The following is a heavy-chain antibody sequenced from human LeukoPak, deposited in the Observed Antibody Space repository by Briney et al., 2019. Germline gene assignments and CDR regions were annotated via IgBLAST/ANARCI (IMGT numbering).Heavy chain of an antibody. CDR3: ARHQKDWETAFDY. D-gene: IGHD5-18*01. CDR2: IYYSGST. CDR1: GGSISSYY. V-gene: IGHV4-59*08. Sequence: PSETLSLTCTVSGGSISSYYWSWIRQPPGKGLEWIGYIYYSGSTNYNPSLKSRVTISVDTSKNQFSLKLSSVTAADTAVYYCARHQKDWETAFDYWGQGTLVTVSS. J-gene: IGHJ4*02.